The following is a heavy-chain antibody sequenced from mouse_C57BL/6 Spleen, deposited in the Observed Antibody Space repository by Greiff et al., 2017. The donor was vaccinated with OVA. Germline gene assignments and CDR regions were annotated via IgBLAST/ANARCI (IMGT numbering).Heavy chain of an antibody. CDR1: GYTFTDYN. Sequence: EVQLQQSGPELVKPGASVKIPCKASGYTFTDYNMDWVKQSHGKSLEWIGDINPNNGGTIYNQKFKGKATLTVDKSSSTAYMELRSLTSEDTAVYYCARLYGSGYFDVWGTGTTVTVSS. D-gene: IGHD1-1*01. V-gene: IGHV1-18*01. J-gene: IGHJ1*03. CDR3: ARLYGSGYFDV. CDR2: INPNNGGT.